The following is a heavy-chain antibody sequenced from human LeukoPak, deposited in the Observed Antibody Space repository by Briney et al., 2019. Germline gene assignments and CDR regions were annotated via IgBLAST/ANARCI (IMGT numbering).Heavy chain of an antibody. V-gene: IGHV4-31*03. Sequence: SQTLSLTCTVSGGSISSGGYYWSWIRQHPGKGLEWIGYIYYSGSTYYNPSLKSRVTISVDTSKNQFSLKLSSVTAADTAVYYCARDRLIDYYGSGSYLDYWGQGTLVTVSS. CDR3: ARDRLIDYYGSGSYLDY. CDR2: IYYSGST. D-gene: IGHD3-10*01. CDR1: GGSISSGGYY. J-gene: IGHJ4*02.